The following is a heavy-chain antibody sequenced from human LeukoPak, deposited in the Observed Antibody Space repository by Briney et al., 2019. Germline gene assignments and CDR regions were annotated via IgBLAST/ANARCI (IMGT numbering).Heavy chain of an antibody. CDR2: ISGSGGST. CDR1: GFTFSSYA. CDR3: ADGGGELPQDFDAFDI. Sequence: GGSLRLSCAASGFTFSSYAMSWVRQAPGKGLEWVSAISGSGGSTYYADSVKGRFTISRDNSKNTLYLQMNSLRAEDTAVYYCADGGGELPQDFDAFDIWGQGTMVTVSS. V-gene: IGHV3-23*01. D-gene: IGHD1-26*01. J-gene: IGHJ3*02.